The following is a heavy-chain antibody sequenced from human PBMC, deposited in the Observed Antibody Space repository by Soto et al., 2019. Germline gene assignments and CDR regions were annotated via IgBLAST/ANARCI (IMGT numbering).Heavy chain of an antibody. CDR1: GGSISSSSYY. CDR3: ARGWLHLYYYYGMDV. D-gene: IGHD5-12*01. Sequence: SETLSLTCTVSGGSISSSSYYWGWIRQPPGKGLEWIGSIYYSGSTYYNPPLKSRVTISVDTSKNQFSLKLSSATAADTAVYYCARGWLHLYYYYGMDVWGQGTTVTVSS. V-gene: IGHV4-39*01. J-gene: IGHJ6*02. CDR2: IYYSGST.